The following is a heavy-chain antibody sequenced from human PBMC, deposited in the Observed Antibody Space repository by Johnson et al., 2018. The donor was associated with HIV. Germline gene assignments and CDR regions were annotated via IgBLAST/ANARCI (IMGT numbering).Heavy chain of an antibody. V-gene: IGHV3-11*04. D-gene: IGHD1-26*01. Sequence: QVQLVESGGGLVKPGGSLRLSCAASGFTFSDDYMSWIRQAPGKGLEWVSYISRSGSTITYADSVKGRFTISRDNTKNSLYQQMNSPRVDDTAIYYCARVRAGRENAFDIWGQGTMVTVSS. CDR3: ARVRAGRENAFDI. CDR1: GFTFSDDY. J-gene: IGHJ3*02. CDR2: ISRSGSTI.